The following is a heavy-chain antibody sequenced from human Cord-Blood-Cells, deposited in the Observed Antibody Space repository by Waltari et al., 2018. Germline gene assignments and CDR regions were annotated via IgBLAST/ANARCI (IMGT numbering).Heavy chain of an antibody. Sequence: QVQLVQSGAEVKKPGASVKVSCKASGYTFTGYYMHWVRQAPGQGLEWMGWINPKRGGTNYAQKFQGRVTMTRDTSISTAYMELSRLRSDDTAVYYCARVPQGNWYFDLWGRGTLVTVSS. J-gene: IGHJ2*01. CDR3: ARVPQGNWYFDL. CDR1: GYTFTGYY. CDR2: INPKRGGT. V-gene: IGHV1-2*02.